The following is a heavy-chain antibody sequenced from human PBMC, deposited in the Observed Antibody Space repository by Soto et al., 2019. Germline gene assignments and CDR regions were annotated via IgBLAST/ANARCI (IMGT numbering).Heavy chain of an antibody. CDR1: AFTFRSNY. CDR3: ARDVISVAGTADQ. V-gene: IGHV3-53*02. CDR2: LSSEGGA. J-gene: IGHJ4*02. D-gene: IGHD6-19*01. Sequence: EVQLVETGGGLIQPGGSLRLSCAASAFTFRSNYLSWVRQAPGKGLEWVSALSSEGGAWYTDSVKGRFAISRDNSRNTLYLQMDSLTVEDTAVYYCARDVISVAGTADQWGQGTLVTVSS.